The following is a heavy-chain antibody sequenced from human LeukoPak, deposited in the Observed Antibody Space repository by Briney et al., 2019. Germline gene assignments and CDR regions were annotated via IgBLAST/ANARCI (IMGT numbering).Heavy chain of an antibody. J-gene: IGHJ5*02. D-gene: IGHD1-26*01. CDR2: INPNSGRT. V-gene: IGHV1-2*02. Sequence: GASVKVSCKASGYTFTSYDINWVRQAPGQGLEWMGWINPNSGRTNYAQKFQGGVTMTSDTPISTAYMDLSRLRSDDTALYYCARAKVGASGFDPWGQGTLVTVSS. CDR1: GYTFTSYD. CDR3: ARAKVGASGFDP.